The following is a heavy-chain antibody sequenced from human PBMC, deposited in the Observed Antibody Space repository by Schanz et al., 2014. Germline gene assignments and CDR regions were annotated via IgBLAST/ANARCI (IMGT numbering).Heavy chain of an antibody. CDR2: ISDSGTYT. Sequence: EVQLLESGGGLVQPGGSLRLSCAASGFTFSSYAINWIRQAPGKGLEWLSYISDSGTYTNYADSVKGRFTISRDNSKNTLYLQMDSLRAEDTAVYFCAKKVPAYNPFDSWGQGTLVTVSS. D-gene: IGHD1-1*01. J-gene: IGHJ4*02. V-gene: IGHV3-23*01. CDR1: GFTFSSYA. CDR3: AKKVPAYNPFDS.